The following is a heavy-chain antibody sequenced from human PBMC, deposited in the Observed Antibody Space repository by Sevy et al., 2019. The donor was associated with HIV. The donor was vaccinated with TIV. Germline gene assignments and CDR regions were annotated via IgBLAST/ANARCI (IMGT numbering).Heavy chain of an antibody. V-gene: IGHV3-11*01. Sequence: GGSLRLSCVASGFTFSNHYMNWIRQAPGKGPEYMAHISGSSSTIYYRDSVKGRFTVSRDNAKHPLFLEMNSLRTEDTAVYYCATGREALAGSFFQNWGHGTLVTVSS. CDR3: ATGREALAGSFFQN. J-gene: IGHJ4*01. CDR2: ISGSSSTI. CDR1: GFTFSNHY. D-gene: IGHD1-26*01.